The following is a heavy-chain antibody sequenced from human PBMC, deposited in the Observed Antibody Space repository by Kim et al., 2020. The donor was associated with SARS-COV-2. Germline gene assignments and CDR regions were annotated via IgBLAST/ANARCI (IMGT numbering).Heavy chain of an antibody. CDR3: ARGGWTTVTAYYYYYGMDV. J-gene: IGHJ6*02. D-gene: IGHD4-17*01. V-gene: IGHV1-69*13. Sequence: SVKVSCKASGGTFSSYAISWVRQAPGQGLEWMGGIIPIFGTANYAQKFQGRVTITADESTSTAYMELSSLRSEDTAVYYCARGGWTTVTAYYYYYGMDVWGQGTTVTVSS. CDR2: IIPIFGTA. CDR1: GGTFSSYA.